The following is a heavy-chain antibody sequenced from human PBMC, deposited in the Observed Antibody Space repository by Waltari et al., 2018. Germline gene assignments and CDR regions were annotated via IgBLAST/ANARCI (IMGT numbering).Heavy chain of an antibody. CDR2: VLYTGKT. Sequence: QVQLQESGPGLVKPSETLALTCTVSGASMSRYYWNWIRPAPGKGLEWIGYVLYTGKTLYNPSLKSRVTILVDTSKNQFSLELNSVTAADTAVYFCARLRREYLYEGLDVWGQGTAVSVSS. CDR3: ARLRREYLYEGLDV. D-gene: IGHD2-2*02. J-gene: IGHJ6*02. CDR1: GASMSRYY. V-gene: IGHV4-59*01.